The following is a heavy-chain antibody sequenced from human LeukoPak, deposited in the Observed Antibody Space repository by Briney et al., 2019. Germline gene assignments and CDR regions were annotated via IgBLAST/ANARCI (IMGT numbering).Heavy chain of an antibody. CDR3: ARDRWELLGGDY. Sequence: GASVKVSCKASGYTFTSYYMHWVRQAPGQGLEWMGWISAYNGNTNYAQKLQGRVTMTTDTSTSTAYMELRSLRSDDTAVYYCARDRWELLGGDYWGQGTLVTVSS. CDR1: GYTFTSYY. V-gene: IGHV1-18*04. CDR2: ISAYNGNT. D-gene: IGHD1-26*01. J-gene: IGHJ4*02.